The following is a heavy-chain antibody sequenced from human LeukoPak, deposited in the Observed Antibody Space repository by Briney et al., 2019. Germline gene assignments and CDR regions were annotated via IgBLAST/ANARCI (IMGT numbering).Heavy chain of an antibody. CDR3: ATDIRADYYGSGSPNFDY. CDR2: VHPNSGNT. CDR1: GYPFTTWE. J-gene: IGHJ4*02. D-gene: IGHD3-10*01. V-gene: IGHV1-8*01. Sequence: ASVKVSCKTSGYPFTTWEINWVRQAAGQGLEWMGWVHPNSGNTAYAQKFQGRVTMTRDTSISTAYMELSSLRSEDTAVYYCATDIRADYYGSGSPNFDYWGQGILVTVSS.